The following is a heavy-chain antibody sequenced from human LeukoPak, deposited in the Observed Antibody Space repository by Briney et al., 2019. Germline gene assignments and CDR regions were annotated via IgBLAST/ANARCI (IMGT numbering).Heavy chain of an antibody. V-gene: IGHV3-48*01. CDR1: GFTFSSYS. CDR3: ATQNEYCSGGSCYYGADYYYGMDV. CDR2: ISSSSSTI. D-gene: IGHD2-15*01. Sequence: AGGSLRLSCAASGFTFSSYSMNWVRQAPGKGLEWVSYISSSSSTIYYADSVKGRFTISRDNAKNSLYLQMNSLRAEDTAVYYCATQNEYCSGGSCYYGADYYYGMDVWGQGITVTVSS. J-gene: IGHJ6*02.